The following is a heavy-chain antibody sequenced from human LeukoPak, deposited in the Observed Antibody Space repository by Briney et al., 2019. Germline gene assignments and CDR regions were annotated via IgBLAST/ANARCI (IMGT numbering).Heavy chain of an antibody. CDR1: GGSFSGYY. CDR3: ASESRVDSSGYSVDY. CDR2: INHSGST. Sequence: SETLSLTCAVYGGSFSGYYWSWIRQPPGKGLEWIGEINHSGSTNYNPSLKSRVTISVDTSKNQFSLKLSSVTAADTAVYYCASESRVDSSGYSVDYWGQGTLVTVSS. J-gene: IGHJ4*02. D-gene: IGHD3-22*01. V-gene: IGHV4-34*01.